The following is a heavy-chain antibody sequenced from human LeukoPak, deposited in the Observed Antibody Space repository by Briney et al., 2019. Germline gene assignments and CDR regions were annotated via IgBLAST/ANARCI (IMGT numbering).Heavy chain of an antibody. D-gene: IGHD3-22*01. J-gene: IGHJ4*02. V-gene: IGHV3-21*01. Sequence: GGSLRLSCAASGFTFDDYGMSWVRQAPGKGLEWVSSISSSSSYIYYADSVKGRFTISRDNAKNSLYLQMNSLRAEDTAVYYCAREGYYDSSGYYRRGFDYWGQGTLVTVSS. CDR1: GFTFDDYG. CDR3: AREGYYDSSGYYRRGFDY. CDR2: ISSSSSYI.